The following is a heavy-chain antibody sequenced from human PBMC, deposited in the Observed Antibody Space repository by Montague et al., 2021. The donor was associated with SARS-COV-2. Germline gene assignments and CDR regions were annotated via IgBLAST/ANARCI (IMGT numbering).Heavy chain of an antibody. D-gene: IGHD3-22*01. CDR1: GFTFSSYA. Sequence: SLRLSCAASGFTFSSYAMSWVRQAPRKGLEWVSVIYSGSSSTWYADSVKGRFTISRDNPKNTLYLHMNSLRVDDTAVYYCAKGFQPYSYESSGFYTFDYWGQGTLVTVSS. J-gene: IGHJ4*02. CDR3: AKGFQPYSYESSGFYTFDY. CDR2: IYSGSSST. V-gene: IGHV3-23*03.